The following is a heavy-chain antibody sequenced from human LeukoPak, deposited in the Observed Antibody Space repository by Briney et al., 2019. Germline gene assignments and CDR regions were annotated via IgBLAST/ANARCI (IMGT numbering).Heavy chain of an antibody. CDR2: IYYSGST. D-gene: IGHD5-12*01. V-gene: IGHV4-59*01. CDR1: GGSISSYY. CDR3: ASGQANFDY. Sequence: PSETLSLTCTVSGGSISSYYWSWIRQPPGKGLEWIGYIYYSGSTNYNPSLKSRVTLSVDTSKNQFSLKLSSVTAADTAVYYCASGQANFDYWGQGTLVTVAS. J-gene: IGHJ4*02.